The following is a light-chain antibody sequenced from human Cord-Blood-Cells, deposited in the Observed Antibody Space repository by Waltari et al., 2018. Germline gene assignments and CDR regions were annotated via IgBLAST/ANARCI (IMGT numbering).Light chain of an antibody. CDR2: DGS. Sequence: QSALTQPASVYGSPGQSITISCTGTSSDVGGYNYVSWYHQHPGKAPKLMIYDGSNRPSGVSNRLSGSKSGNTASLTISGLQAEDEADYYCSSYTSSSTLVFGTGTKVTVL. CDR1: SSDVGGYNY. V-gene: IGLV2-14*01. J-gene: IGLJ1*01. CDR3: SSYTSSSTLV.